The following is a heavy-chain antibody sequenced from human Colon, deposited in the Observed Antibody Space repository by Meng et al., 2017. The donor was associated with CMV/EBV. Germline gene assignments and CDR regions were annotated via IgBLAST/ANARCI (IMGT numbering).Heavy chain of an antibody. CDR3: ARGLLL. V-gene: IGHV1-8*01. D-gene: IGHD2-15*01. Sequence: ASVKVSCETSAYSFTRYDLNSVRQAAGQGLEWMGWMNPLSGKTAFAQKFQGRVSMTRNTSINVAYMELNSLTSDDTAVYFCARGLLLWGQGTLVTVSS. CDR2: MNPLSGKT. J-gene: IGHJ4*02. CDR1: AYSFTRYD.